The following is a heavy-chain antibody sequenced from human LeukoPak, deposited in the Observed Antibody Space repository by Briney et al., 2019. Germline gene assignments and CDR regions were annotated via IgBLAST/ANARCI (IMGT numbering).Heavy chain of an antibody. CDR2: INGNGDST. Sequence: PGGSLRLSCAASGFTVSSNYMSWVRQAPGKGLEFLSSINGNGDSTYHADSVKGRFTISRDNSRSTLYLQMRSLRPEDTAVYYCVKSGYSTSSDVDYWGQGTLVTVSS. V-gene: IGHV3-64D*09. CDR1: GFTVSSNY. CDR3: VKSGYSTSSDVDY. J-gene: IGHJ4*02. D-gene: IGHD6-6*01.